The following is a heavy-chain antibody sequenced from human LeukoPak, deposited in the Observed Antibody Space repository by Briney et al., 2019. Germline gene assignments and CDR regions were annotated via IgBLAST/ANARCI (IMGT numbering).Heavy chain of an antibody. D-gene: IGHD3-16*01. V-gene: IGHV1-46*01. CDR1: GYTFTSYY. Sequence: RASVKVSCKPSGYTFTSYYMHWVRPAPGQGLEWMGIINPSGGSTSYAQKFQGRVTMTRDTSTSTVYMELSSLRSEDTAVYYCARESYDYVWGDQTYFDYWGQGTLVTVSS. J-gene: IGHJ4*02. CDR2: INPSGGST. CDR3: ARESYDYVWGDQTYFDY.